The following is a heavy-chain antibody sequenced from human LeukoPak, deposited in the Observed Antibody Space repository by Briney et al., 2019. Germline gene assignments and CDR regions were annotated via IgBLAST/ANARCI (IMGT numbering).Heavy chain of an antibody. CDR1: GFPLSSYW. Sequence: GGSLRLSCVASGFPLSSYWMTWVRQAPGKGLEWVANIKQDGSKKSYADSVKGRFTISRDNAKNSLYLQMNSLRAEDTAIYYCTRVGYIDEGIDYWGQGTLVTVSS. CDR2: IKQDGSKK. V-gene: IGHV3-7*04. J-gene: IGHJ4*02. D-gene: IGHD5-24*01. CDR3: TRVGYIDEGIDY.